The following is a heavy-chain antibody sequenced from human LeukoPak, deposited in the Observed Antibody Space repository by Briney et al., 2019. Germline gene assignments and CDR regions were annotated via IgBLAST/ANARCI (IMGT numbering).Heavy chain of an antibody. Sequence: GGSLRLSCAACGFTFSSYSMNWVRQAPGKGLGWVSSISSSSSYIYYADSVKGRFTISRDSAKNSLYLQMNSLRAEDTAVYYCARVMTTVGKTDYWGQGTLVTVSS. D-gene: IGHD4-23*01. CDR2: ISSSSSYI. CDR1: GFTFSSYS. V-gene: IGHV3-21*01. CDR3: ARVMTTVGKTDY. J-gene: IGHJ4*02.